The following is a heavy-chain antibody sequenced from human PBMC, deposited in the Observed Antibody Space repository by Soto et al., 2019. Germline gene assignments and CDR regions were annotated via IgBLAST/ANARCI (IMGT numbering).Heavy chain of an antibody. CDR2: ISYTGANT. V-gene: IGHV3-30*18. J-gene: IGHJ4*02. CDR1: GFTFGRYA. D-gene: IGHD3-22*01. CDR3: AKHMDDSGYFYVEGADH. Sequence: VPLVESGGGVVQPGRSLRLSCVASGFTFGRYAMHWVRQFPGRGLEWVAVISYTGANTYYVGSVRGRFTISRDNSKNTLYLQMNSLRAEDTAMYYCAKHMDDSGYFYVEGADHWGQGTLVTVSS.